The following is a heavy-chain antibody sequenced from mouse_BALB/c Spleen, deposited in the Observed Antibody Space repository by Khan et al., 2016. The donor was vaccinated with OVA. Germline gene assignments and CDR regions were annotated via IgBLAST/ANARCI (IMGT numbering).Heavy chain of an antibody. CDR1: GYTFTSYW. CDR2: INPSTGYT. Sequence: QVQLKQSGAELAKPGASVKMSCKASGYTFTSYWMHWVKQRPGQGLEWIGYINPSTGYTEYNPRFKDKATLTADKSSSTAYMQLSSLTSEDSAVYYCANQGSSSAWFTYWGQGTLVTVSA. CDR3: ANQGSSSAWFTY. V-gene: IGHV1-7*01. J-gene: IGHJ3*01. D-gene: IGHD1-1*01.